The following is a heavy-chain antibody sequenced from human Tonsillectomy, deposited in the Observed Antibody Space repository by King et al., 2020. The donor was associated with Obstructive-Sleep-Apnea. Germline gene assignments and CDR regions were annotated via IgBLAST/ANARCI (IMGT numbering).Heavy chain of an antibody. Sequence: QLVQSGAEVKKPGSSVKVSCKASGGTFSSYAISWVRQAPGQGLEWMGGIIPILVIANYAQKFQGRVTITADKSTSTAYMELSSLRFEDTAVYYCARGGGSGYPFDYWGQGTLVTVSS. J-gene: IGHJ4*02. V-gene: IGHV1-69*04. CDR1: GGTFSSYA. CDR3: ARGGGSGYPFDY. CDR2: IIPILVIA. D-gene: IGHD3-22*01.